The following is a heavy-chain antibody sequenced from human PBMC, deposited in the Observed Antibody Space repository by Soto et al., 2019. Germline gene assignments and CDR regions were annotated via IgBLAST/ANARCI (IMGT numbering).Heavy chain of an antibody. J-gene: IGHJ4*02. CDR1: GGSFSGYY. CDR2: INLNGGT. Sequence: SETLSLTCAVDGGSFSGYYWSWIRQPPGKGLEWIGEINLNGGTTYSPSLKSRVTISVDTSKNQFSLKLTSVTAADTAVYYCARVPFGLVIRYYFDYWGQGTLVTVSS. D-gene: IGHD3-9*01. CDR3: ARVPFGLVIRYYFDY. V-gene: IGHV4-34*01.